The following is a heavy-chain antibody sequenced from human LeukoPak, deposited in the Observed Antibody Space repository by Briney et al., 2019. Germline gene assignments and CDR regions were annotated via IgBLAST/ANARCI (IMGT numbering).Heavy chain of an antibody. V-gene: IGHV4-61*05. Sequence: SETLSLTCTVSGGSISSSSYYWGWIRQPPGKGLEWIGYIFPSGSPYYNPSLETRVTISLDTSNNQFSLKLSSVTAADTAVYYCARRHHFSYFMDVWGKGTTVTVSS. J-gene: IGHJ6*03. CDR3: ARRHHFSYFMDV. CDR2: IFPSGSP. CDR1: GGSISSSSYY.